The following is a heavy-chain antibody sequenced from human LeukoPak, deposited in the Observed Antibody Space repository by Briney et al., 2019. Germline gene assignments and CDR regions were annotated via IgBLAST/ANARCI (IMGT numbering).Heavy chain of an antibody. CDR3: ARGRCWGSRVVCVDVIRKGSYYFDY. Sequence: SETLSLTCAGYGGSICGYYWSRIGTPPGQGWEWFGEINHSGSTNYDPYLKSRVTISVDTSKNQFSLKLSSVTDADTAVYYCARGRCWGSRVVCVDVIRKGSYYFDYWGQGTLVTVSS. CDR2: INHSGST. J-gene: IGHJ4*02. D-gene: IGHD2-15*01. V-gene: IGHV4-34*01. CDR1: GGSICGYY.